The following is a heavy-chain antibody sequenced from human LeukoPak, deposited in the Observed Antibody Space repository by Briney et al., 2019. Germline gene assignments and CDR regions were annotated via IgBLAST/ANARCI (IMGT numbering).Heavy chain of an antibody. CDR2: IYYSGST. V-gene: IGHV4-39*01. Sequence: SETLSLTCTVSGGSISSSSYYWGWIRQPPGEGLEWIGSIYYSGSTYYNPSLKSRVTISVDTSKNQFSLKLSSVTAADTAVYYCARHYSNYLFGSDWFDPWGQGTLVTVSS. J-gene: IGHJ5*02. CDR3: ARHYSNYLFGSDWFDP. CDR1: GGSISSSSYY. D-gene: IGHD4-11*01.